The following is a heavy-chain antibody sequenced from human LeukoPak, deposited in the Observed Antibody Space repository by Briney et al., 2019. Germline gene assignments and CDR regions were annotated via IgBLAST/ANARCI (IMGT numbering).Heavy chain of an antibody. D-gene: IGHD6-13*01. J-gene: IGHJ4*02. CDR3: ARDPYSSSWYDY. CDR1: GFTFSSYT. Sequence: GGSLRLPCAASGFTFSSYTMNWVRQAPGKGLEWVSSISSSSSYIYYADSVKGRFTISRDNAKNSLYLQLNSLRAEDTAVYYCARDPYSSSWYDYWGQGTLVTVSS. V-gene: IGHV3-21*01. CDR2: ISSSSSYI.